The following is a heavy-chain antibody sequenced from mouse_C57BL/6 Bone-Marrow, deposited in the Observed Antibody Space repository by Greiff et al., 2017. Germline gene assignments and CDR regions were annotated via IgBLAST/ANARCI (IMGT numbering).Heavy chain of an antibody. CDR2: IHPNSGST. CDR3: ASGSYCFDY. J-gene: IGHJ2*01. CDR1: GYTFTSYW. Sequence: QVQLQQPGAELVKPGASVTLSCKASGYTFTSYWMRWVKQSSGQGLEWIGMIHPNSGSTNYNEKFKSQASLTVDKSSSTGYMQLSSLTSEDSAVYYCASGSYCFDYWGQGTTLAVSS. V-gene: IGHV1-64*01.